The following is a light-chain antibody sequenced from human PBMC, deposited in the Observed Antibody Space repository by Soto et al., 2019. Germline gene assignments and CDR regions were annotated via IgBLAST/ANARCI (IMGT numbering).Light chain of an antibody. CDR1: PSVTNY. Sequence: EIVLTQSPATLSLSPGERATLSCRASPSVTNYLDWYQQKPGQPPRLLIYGAFNRAAGIPARFSGSGSGTAFTLTISSLEPEDSAGYYCQQRNIWPPFTFGQGTRLEIK. V-gene: IGKV3-11*01. CDR2: GAF. CDR3: QQRNIWPPFT. J-gene: IGKJ5*01.